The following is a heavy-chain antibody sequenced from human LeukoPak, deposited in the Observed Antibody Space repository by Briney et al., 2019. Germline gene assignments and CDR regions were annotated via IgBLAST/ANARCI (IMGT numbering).Heavy chain of an antibody. J-gene: IGHJ4*02. V-gene: IGHV4-39*07. CDR2: MYYRGNT. D-gene: IGHD1-7*01. Sequence: SETLSLTCTVPGGSISTITYYWGWIRQPPGKGLEWVGHMYYRGNTFYNPSLKSRVTISVDTSKNQFSLKLRSVTAADTAVYYCARLYGNYQNYFDYWGQGTLVTVSS. CDR1: GGSISTITYY. CDR3: ARLYGNYQNYFDY.